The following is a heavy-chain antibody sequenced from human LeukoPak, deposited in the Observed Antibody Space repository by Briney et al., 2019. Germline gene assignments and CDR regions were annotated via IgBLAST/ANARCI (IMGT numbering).Heavy chain of an antibody. CDR3: ARDRDYSNYFPAVATPYYYYGMDV. CDR1: GGTFSSYA. D-gene: IGHD4-11*01. V-gene: IGHV1-69*13. J-gene: IGHJ6*02. Sequence: ASVKVSCKASGGTFSSYAISWVRQAPGQGLEWMGGIIPIFGTANYAQKFQGRVTITADESTSTAYMELSSLRSEDTAVYYCARDRDYSNYFPAVATPYYYYGMDVWGQGTTVTVSS. CDR2: IIPIFGTA.